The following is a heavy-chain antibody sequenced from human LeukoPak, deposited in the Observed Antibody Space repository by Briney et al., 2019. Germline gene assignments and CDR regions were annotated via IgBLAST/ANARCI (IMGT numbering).Heavy chain of an antibody. D-gene: IGHD5-24*01. J-gene: IGHJ5*02. CDR2: INPSGGST. V-gene: IGHV1-46*03. CDR3: SRGPTIRGRWFDP. CDR1: GYTFTSYY. Sequence: GESLKISCKGSGYTFTSYYMHWVRQAPGQGLEWMGIINPSGGSTSYAQKFQGRVTMTRDTSTSTVYMELSSLRSENTAVYYCSRGPTIRGRWFDPWGQGTLVTVSS.